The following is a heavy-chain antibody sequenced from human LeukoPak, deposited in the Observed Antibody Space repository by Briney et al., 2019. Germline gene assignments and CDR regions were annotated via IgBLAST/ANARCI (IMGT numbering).Heavy chain of an antibody. D-gene: IGHD2-8*02. Sequence: PSETLSLTCTVSGGSISSYYWSWIRQPAGKGLEWIGRIYNSGSTNYNPSLKSRVTMSVETSKNQFSLKLTSVTAADTAVYYCAREKGYCPGGRCYNYYYYMDVWGKGTTVTFSS. V-gene: IGHV4-4*07. J-gene: IGHJ6*03. CDR2: IYNSGST. CDR1: GGSISSYY. CDR3: AREKGYCPGGRCYNYYYYMDV.